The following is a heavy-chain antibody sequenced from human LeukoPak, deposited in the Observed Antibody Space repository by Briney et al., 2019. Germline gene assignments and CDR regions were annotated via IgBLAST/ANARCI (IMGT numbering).Heavy chain of an antibody. CDR1: GGTFSNYA. Sequence: SVKVSCKASGGTFSNYAFTWVRQAPRQGLEWMGRIIPILDIANYAQNFQGRVTITADKSTSTAYMELSSLRFEDTAVYYCARDLLGNLGYWGQGTLVTVSS. D-gene: IGHD1-26*01. CDR2: IIPILDIA. CDR3: ARDLLGNLGY. V-gene: IGHV1-69*04. J-gene: IGHJ4*02.